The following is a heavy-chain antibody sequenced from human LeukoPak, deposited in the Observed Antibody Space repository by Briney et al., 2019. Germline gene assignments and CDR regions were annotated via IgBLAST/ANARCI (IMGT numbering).Heavy chain of an antibody. CDR1: GFTFSNAW. J-gene: IGHJ4*02. D-gene: IGHD3-16*01. Sequence: GGSLRLSCSGSGFTFSNAWMNCVRQAPGGGLEWVGRIKSRVDGGTTDYAAPVKGRFTISRDDSKNTVFLQLNSLQSEDTAVYFCATGGYFLDYWGQGTLVTVSS. V-gene: IGHV3-15*01. CDR2: IKSRVDGGTT. CDR3: ATGGYFLDY.